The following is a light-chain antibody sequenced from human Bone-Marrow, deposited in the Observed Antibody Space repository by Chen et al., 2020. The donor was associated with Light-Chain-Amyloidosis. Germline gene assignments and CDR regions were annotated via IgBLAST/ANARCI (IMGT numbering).Light chain of an antibody. J-gene: IGKJ2*01. V-gene: IGKV3-15*01. Sequence: EIVMTQSPATLSVSPGERASLSCRASQSVNANLAWYQQKAGQAPRLLIYGASTRAIGVPARFSGSGSGTEFTLTLSSLPSEDFAVYYCQQYNDWPPRYTFGQGTKLEIK. CDR2: GAS. CDR1: QSVNAN. CDR3: QQYNDWPPRYT.